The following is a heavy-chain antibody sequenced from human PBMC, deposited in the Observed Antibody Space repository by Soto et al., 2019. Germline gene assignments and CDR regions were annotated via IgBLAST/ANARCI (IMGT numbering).Heavy chain of an antibody. D-gene: IGHD4-17*01. Sequence: SETLSLTCTVSGVSISSYYWSWIRQPPGKGLEWIGYIYYSGSTNYNPSLKSRVTISVDTSKNQFSLKLSSVTAADTAVYYCARRYGYAFDIWGQGTMVTVS. V-gene: IGHV4-59*01. CDR3: ARRYGYAFDI. CDR2: IYYSGST. J-gene: IGHJ3*02. CDR1: GVSISSYY.